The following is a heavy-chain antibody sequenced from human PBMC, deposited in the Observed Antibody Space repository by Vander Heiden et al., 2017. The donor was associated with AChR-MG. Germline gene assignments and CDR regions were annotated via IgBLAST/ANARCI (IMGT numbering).Heavy chain of an antibody. D-gene: IGHD3-10*01. J-gene: IGHJ4*02. CDR2: IKQDGSEK. Sequence: EVQLVESGGALVQPGGSLRLSCAASGFPFSSYWMSWVRQAPGKGLEWVANIKQDGSEKYYVDSVKGRFTISRDNAKNSLYLQMNSLRAEDTAVYYCARTPPRAPPGSYYDYWGQGTLVTVSS. CDR3: ARTPPRAPPGSYYDY. V-gene: IGHV3-7*01. CDR1: GFPFSSYW.